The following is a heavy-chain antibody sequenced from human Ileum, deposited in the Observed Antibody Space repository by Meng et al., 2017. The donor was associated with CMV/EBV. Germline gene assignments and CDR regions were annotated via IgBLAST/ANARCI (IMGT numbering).Heavy chain of an antibody. CDR2: INHSGST. CDR3: GDPPAGY. J-gene: IGHJ4*02. V-gene: IGHV4-34*01. CDR1: GGSLSGYY. Sequence: QVQLQQGGAGLLKPSETLSLTCAVHGGSLSGYYWSWIRQPPEKRLEWIGEINHSGSTSYNPSLQSRVTISLDTSKNQFSLKLSSVTAADTAVYFCGDPPAGYWGQGILVTVSS.